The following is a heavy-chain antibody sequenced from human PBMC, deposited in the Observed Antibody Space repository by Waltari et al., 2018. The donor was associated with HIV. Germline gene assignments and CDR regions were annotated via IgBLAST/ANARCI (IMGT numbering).Heavy chain of an antibody. CDR3: ARDRLVATPFDY. D-gene: IGHD5-12*01. Sequence: QVQLQESGPGLVKPSETLSLTCTVSGYSISSGYYWGWIRQPPGKGLEWIGSIYHSGSTYYNPSLKSRVTISVDTSKNQFSLKLSSVTAADTAVYYCARDRLVATPFDYWGQGTLVTVSS. CDR1: GYSISSGYY. CDR2: IYHSGST. J-gene: IGHJ4*02. V-gene: IGHV4-38-2*02.